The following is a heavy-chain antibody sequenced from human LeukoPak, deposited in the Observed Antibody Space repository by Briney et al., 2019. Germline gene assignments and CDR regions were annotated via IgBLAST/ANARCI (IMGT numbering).Heavy chain of an antibody. D-gene: IGHD2-15*01. J-gene: IGHJ4*02. CDR1: GFTFSSYW. V-gene: IGHV3-7*03. Sequence: GGSLRLSCAASGFTFSSYWMSWVRQAPGEGLEWVANINREGSQRNHVDSVKGRFTISRDNAKNSLYLQMDSLTAEDTAVYYCARDSTYSSGSRFYDRFDYWGQGTLVTVSS. CDR2: INREGSQR. CDR3: ARDSTYSSGSRFYDRFDY.